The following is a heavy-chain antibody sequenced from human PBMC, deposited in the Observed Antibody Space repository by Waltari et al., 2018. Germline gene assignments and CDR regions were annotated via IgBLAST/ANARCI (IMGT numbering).Heavy chain of an antibody. D-gene: IGHD3-10*01. V-gene: IGHV4-34*01. Sequence: QVQLQQWGAGLLKPSESLSLTCVLYGGSFSGSHLSWNRPPPGKGLEWIGEINHSGSTNYNSSLKSRVTISIDTSKNQLSLNLRSVTAADTAVYYCARGFPYYYASGIHITARWFDPWGQGTLVTVSS. CDR3: ARGFPYYYASGIHITARWFDP. CDR1: GGSFSGSH. J-gene: IGHJ5*02. CDR2: INHSGST.